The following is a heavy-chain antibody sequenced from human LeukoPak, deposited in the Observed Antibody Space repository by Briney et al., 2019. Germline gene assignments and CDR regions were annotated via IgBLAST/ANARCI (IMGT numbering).Heavy chain of an antibody. V-gene: IGHV3-30*04. Sequence: GGSLRLSCAASGFTFSTYAMHWVRQAPGKGLEWVAVISYDGSSKYYADSVKGRFTISRDNSKNALYLQMNSLRAEDTAVYYCARARSSYGYGDAFDIWGQGTMVTVSS. CDR1: GFTFSTYA. D-gene: IGHD5-18*01. CDR2: ISYDGSSK. J-gene: IGHJ3*02. CDR3: ARARSSYGYGDAFDI.